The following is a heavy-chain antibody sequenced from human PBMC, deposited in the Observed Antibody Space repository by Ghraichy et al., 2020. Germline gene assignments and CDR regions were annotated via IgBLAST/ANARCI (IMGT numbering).Heavy chain of an antibody. CDR2: ISSSSSYI. CDR1: GFTFSSYT. Sequence: GESLNISCAASGFTFSSYTMNWVRQAPGKGLEWVSSISSSSSYIYYADSVKGRFTISRDNAKNSLYLQMNSLRAEDTAVYYCAGPWFGELLSPDYWCQGTLVTVSS. J-gene: IGHJ4*02. CDR3: AGPWFGELLSPDY. V-gene: IGHV3-21*01. D-gene: IGHD3-10*01.